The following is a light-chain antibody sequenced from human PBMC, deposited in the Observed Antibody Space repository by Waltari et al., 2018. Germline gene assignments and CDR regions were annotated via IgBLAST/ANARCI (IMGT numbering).Light chain of an antibody. CDR3: SSYTSSTTSVV. V-gene: IGLV2-14*03. CDR1: TSDVGTYNY. J-gene: IGLJ2*01. Sequence: QSALTQPAYVSGSPGQSITISCTGTTSDVGTYNYVSWYQQRPGKAPKLIIYDVTKRPSGVSNRFSGSKSGNTASLTISGLQAEDEADYYCSSYTSSTTSVVFGGGTKVTVL. CDR2: DVT.